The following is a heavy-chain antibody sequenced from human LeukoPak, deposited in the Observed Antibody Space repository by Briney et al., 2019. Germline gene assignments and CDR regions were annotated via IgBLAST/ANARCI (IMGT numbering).Heavy chain of an antibody. J-gene: IGHJ4*02. D-gene: IGHD3-22*01. V-gene: IGHV4-34*01. Sequence: PSETLSLTCAVYGGSFSGYYWSWIRQPPGKGLGWIGEINHSRSTNYNPSLKSRVTISVDTSKNQFSLKLSSVTAADTAVYYCARNSQYTMRYDYWGQGTLVTVPS. CDR3: ARNSQYTMRYDY. CDR1: GGSFSGYY. CDR2: INHSRST.